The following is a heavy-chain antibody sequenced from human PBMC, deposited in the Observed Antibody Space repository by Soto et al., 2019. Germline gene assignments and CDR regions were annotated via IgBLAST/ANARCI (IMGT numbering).Heavy chain of an antibody. V-gene: IGHV1-69*13. CDR3: ARVRGAAAGDYFDY. D-gene: IGHD6-13*01. CDR1: GGTFSSYA. CDR2: IIPIFGTA. J-gene: IGHJ4*02. Sequence: SVKVSCKASGGTFSSYAISWVRQAPGQGLEWMGGIIPIFGTANYAQKFQGRVTITADESTSTAYMELSSLRSEDTAVYYCARVRGAAAGDYFDYWGQGXLVTVSS.